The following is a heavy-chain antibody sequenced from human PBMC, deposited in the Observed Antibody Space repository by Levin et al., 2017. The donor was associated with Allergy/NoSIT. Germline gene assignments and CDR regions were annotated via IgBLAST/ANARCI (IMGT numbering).Heavy chain of an antibody. D-gene: IGHD2-15*01. V-gene: IGHV4-34*01. CDR1: GGSFSGYY. CDR3: ARGRLRYCSGGSCYGDFGY. CDR2: INHSGST. Sequence: ESLKISCAVYGGSFSGYYWSWIRQPPGKGLEWIGEINHSGSTNYNPSLKSRVTISVDTSKNQFSLKLSSVTAADTAVYYCARGRLRYCSGGSCYGDFGYWGQGTLVTVSS. J-gene: IGHJ4*02.